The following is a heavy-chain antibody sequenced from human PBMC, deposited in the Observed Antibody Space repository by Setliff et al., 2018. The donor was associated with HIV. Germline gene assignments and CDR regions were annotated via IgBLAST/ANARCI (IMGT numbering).Heavy chain of an antibody. J-gene: IGHJ4*02. Sequence: SETLSLTCTVSGGSISSGGYYWSWIRQHPGKGLEWIGYIYYSGSTYYNPSLKSRVTISVDTSKNQFSLKLSSVTAADTAVYFCARAWRWGNDYWGQGTLVTVSS. V-gene: IGHV4-31*03. CDR2: IYYSGST. CDR3: ARAWRWGNDY. CDR1: GGSISSGGYY. D-gene: IGHD7-27*01.